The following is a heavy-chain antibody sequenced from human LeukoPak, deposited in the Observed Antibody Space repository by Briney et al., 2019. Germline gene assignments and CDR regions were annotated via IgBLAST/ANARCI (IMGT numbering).Heavy chain of an antibody. Sequence: GGSLRLSCAASGLTFSSYSMNWVRQAPGKGLEWVSSISSSSSYIYYADSVKGRFTISRDNAKNSLYLQMNSLRAEDTAVYYCAREVRGSLTYGFDYWGQGTLVTVSS. D-gene: IGHD1-26*01. V-gene: IGHV3-21*01. CDR1: GLTFSSYS. CDR2: ISSSSSYI. J-gene: IGHJ4*02. CDR3: AREVRGSLTYGFDY.